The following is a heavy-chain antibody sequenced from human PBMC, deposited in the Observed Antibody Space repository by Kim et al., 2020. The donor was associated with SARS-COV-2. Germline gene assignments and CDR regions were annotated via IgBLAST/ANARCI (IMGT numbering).Heavy chain of an antibody. CDR2: IKQDGSEK. D-gene: IGHD6-13*01. CDR1: GFTFSSYW. CDR3: ARVIGPYSSSWYSGYYYYGMDV. Sequence: GGSLRLSCAASGFTFSSYWMSWVRQAPGKGLEWVANIKQDGSEKYYVDSVKGRFTISRDNAKNSLYLQMNSLRAEDTAVYYCARVIGPYSSSWYSGYYYYGMDVWGQGTTVTVSS. J-gene: IGHJ6*02. V-gene: IGHV3-7*01.